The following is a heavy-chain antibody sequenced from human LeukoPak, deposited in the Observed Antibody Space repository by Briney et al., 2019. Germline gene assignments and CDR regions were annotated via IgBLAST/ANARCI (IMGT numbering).Heavy chain of an antibody. CDR3: ARETWGVVNSRAYMDV. D-gene: IGHD3-3*01. J-gene: IGHJ6*03. CDR1: EFTFGDYG. Sequence: GGSLRLSCAASEFTFGDYGMHWVRQTPAKGLEWLAVISYDGSNTYYADSVKGRFTISRDNSKNTLYLQMNSLRAEDTAVYYCARETWGVVNSRAYMDVWGKGTTVTVSS. CDR2: ISYDGSNT. V-gene: IGHV3-33*08.